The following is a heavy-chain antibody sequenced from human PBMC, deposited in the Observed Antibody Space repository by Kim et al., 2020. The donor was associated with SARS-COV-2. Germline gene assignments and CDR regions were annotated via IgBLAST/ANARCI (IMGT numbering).Heavy chain of an antibody. Sequence: GGSLRLSCIASGFTFSEYWMAWVRQAPGKGLEWVAHMKADGTLKNYADSVKGRFTISIDNTKNSVYLQMNSLRDEDSAMYYCARDGWRDYWGQGTLVTVS. CDR1: GFTFSEYW. CDR2: MKADGTLK. D-gene: IGHD2-15*01. V-gene: IGHV3-7*01. J-gene: IGHJ4*02. CDR3: ARDGWRDY.